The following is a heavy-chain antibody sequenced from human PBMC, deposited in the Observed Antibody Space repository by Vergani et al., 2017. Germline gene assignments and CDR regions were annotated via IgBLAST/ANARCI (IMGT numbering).Heavy chain of an antibody. CDR2: INPSGGHT. V-gene: IGHV1-46*03. D-gene: IGHD3-9*01. J-gene: IGHJ4*02. Sequence: QVQVVQSGAEVKKSGASVKVSCKTSGYTFSNYYMHWVRQAPGQGLEWMGIINPSGGHTTYAQKFQGRVTMTRDTSTSTVYMELSRLRSEDTAIYYCARGDYGILTGYRYWGQGTLVTVSA. CDR1: GYTFSNYY. CDR3: ARGDYGILTGYRY.